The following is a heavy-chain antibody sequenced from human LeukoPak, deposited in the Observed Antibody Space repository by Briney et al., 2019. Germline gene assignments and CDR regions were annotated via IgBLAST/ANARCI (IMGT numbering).Heavy chain of an antibody. CDR3: ARDQEAFDY. V-gene: IGHV1-46*01. Sequence: ASVTVSCTASGYSFTSNYIHWVRQAPGQGLEWMGMIYHRDGSTSYAQKFQGRVTVTRDTSTSTVHMELSGLRSEDTAVYYCARDQEAFDYWGQGTLVTVSS. CDR2: IYHRDGST. J-gene: IGHJ4*02. CDR1: GYSFTSNY.